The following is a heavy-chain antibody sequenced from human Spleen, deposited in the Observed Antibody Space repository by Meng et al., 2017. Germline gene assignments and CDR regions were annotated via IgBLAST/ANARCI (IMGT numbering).Heavy chain of an antibody. J-gene: IGHJ4*02. V-gene: IGHV3-30*04. CDR1: GFPFSGYA. D-gene: IGHD3-9*01. CDR3: ATDYDILTDSYWGHFDH. CDR2: ISSDVTNK. Sequence: GGSLRLSCTASGFPFSGYAMHWVRQAPGKGLEWVAVISSDVTNKKYADSVRGRFTISRDNSKDTLYLHMNSLRAEDTAVYYCATDYDILTDSYWGHFDHWGQGSLVTVSS.